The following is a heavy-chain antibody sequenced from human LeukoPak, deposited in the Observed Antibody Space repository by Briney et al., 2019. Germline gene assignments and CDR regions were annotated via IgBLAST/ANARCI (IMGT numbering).Heavy chain of an antibody. D-gene: IGHD3-10*01. CDR3: ARDRYYGSGSYYEEGDQFDY. Sequence: ASVKVSCKASGYTFTSYGISWVRQAPGQGLEWMGGIIPIFGTANYAQKFQGRVTITTDESTSTAYMELSSLRFEDTAVYYCARDRYYGSGSYYEEGDQFDYWGQGTLVTVSS. CDR1: GYTFTSYG. J-gene: IGHJ4*02. V-gene: IGHV1-69*05. CDR2: IIPIFGTA.